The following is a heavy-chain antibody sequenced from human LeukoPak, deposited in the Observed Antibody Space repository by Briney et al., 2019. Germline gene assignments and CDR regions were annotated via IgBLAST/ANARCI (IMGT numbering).Heavy chain of an antibody. D-gene: IGHD3-22*01. J-gene: IGHJ4*02. CDR2: ISYDGSNK. Sequence: GGSLRLSCAASGFTFSSYAMHWVRQAPGKGLEWVAVISYDGSNKYYADSVKGRFTISRDNSKNTLYLQMNSLRAEDTAVYFCAKRYYQDSSGYLGSIDYWGQGTLVTVSS. CDR3: AKRYYQDSSGYLGSIDY. CDR1: GFTFSSYA. V-gene: IGHV3-30*04.